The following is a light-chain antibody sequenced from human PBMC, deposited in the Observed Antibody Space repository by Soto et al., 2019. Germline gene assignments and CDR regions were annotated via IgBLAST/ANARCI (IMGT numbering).Light chain of an antibody. V-gene: IGKV1-39*01. CDR3: QQSYYTSLS. Sequence: DIQMTQSPSSLSASVGDRITITCRASQNVGTYLSWYQQRSGKAPKLLIYAASNLQSGVSSRFSGSGSGTDFTLAISSLQPEDFATYFCQQSYYTSLSFGGGTKVEI. CDR1: QNVGTY. CDR2: AAS. J-gene: IGKJ4*01.